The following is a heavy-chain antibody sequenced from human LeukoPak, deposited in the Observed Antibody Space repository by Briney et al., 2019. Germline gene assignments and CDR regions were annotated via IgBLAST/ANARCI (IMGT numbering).Heavy chain of an antibody. CDR2: IYYSGST. Sequence: PSETLSLTCTVSGGSISSYYWSWIRQPPGKGLEWIGYIYYSGSTNYNPSLKSRVTISVDTSKNQFSLKLSSVTAADTAVYYCARTRTELPSYYDILTGYYSSFLRQNNCYGMDVWGQGTTVTVSS. D-gene: IGHD3-9*01. CDR1: GGSISSYY. V-gene: IGHV4-59*01. CDR3: ARTRTELPSYYDILTGYYSSFLRQNNCYGMDV. J-gene: IGHJ6*02.